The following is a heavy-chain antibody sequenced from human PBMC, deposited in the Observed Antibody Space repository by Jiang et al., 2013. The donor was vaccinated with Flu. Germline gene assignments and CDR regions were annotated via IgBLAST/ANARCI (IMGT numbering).Heavy chain of an antibody. CDR2: ISYDGSDK. CDR1: GFAFSDYA. V-gene: IGHV3-30*04. Sequence: VQLLESGGGVVQPGRSLRLSCAASGFAFSDYAMHWVRQAPGKGLEWVAAISYDGSDKHYADSVKGRFTISRDNSKNTLSLQMNSLRAEDTALFYCVSGDDAEYFLRWGQGTWSPSPQ. J-gene: IGHJ1*01. D-gene: IGHD4-17*01. CDR3: VSGDDAEYFLR.